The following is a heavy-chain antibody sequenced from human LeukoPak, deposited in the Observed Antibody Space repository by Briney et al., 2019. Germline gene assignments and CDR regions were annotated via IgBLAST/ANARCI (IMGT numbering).Heavy chain of an antibody. CDR2: IYTSGST. CDR3: AREGYSSGWDYYYYYYYYMDV. CDR1: GGSISSGSYY. Sequence: SETLSLTCTVSGGSISSGSYYWSWIRQPAGKGLEWIGRIYTSGSTNYNPSLKSRVTISVDTPKNQFSLKLSSVTAADTAVYYCAREGYSSGWDYYYYYYYYMDVWGKGTTVTISS. D-gene: IGHD6-19*01. V-gene: IGHV4-61*02. J-gene: IGHJ6*03.